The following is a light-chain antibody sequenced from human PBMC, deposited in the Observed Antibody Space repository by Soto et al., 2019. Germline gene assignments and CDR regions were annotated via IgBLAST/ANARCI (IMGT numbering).Light chain of an antibody. Sequence: QSVLTQPASVSGSPGQSITISCTGTSSDVGGYNYVSWYQQHPGKAPKLMIYEVSNRPSGVSNRFSGSKSGNTASLTISGRQAEDEADYFCSAWGVVFGGGTKLTVL. CDR1: SSDVGGYNY. CDR2: EVS. CDR3: SAWGVV. J-gene: IGLJ2*01. V-gene: IGLV2-14*01.